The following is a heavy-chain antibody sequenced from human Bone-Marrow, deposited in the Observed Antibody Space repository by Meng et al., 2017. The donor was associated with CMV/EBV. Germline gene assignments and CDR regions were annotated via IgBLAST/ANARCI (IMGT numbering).Heavy chain of an antibody. Sequence: GGSLRLSCAASGFTFSSYGMHWVRQAPGKGLEWVAFIRYDGSNKYYADSVKGRFTISRDNSKITLYLQMNSLRAEDTAVYYCAKPLGVQQLGPDYGGQGTLVTVSS. CDR2: IRYDGSNK. CDR1: GFTFSSYG. J-gene: IGHJ4*02. V-gene: IGHV3-30*02. CDR3: AKPLGVQQLGPDY. D-gene: IGHD6-13*01.